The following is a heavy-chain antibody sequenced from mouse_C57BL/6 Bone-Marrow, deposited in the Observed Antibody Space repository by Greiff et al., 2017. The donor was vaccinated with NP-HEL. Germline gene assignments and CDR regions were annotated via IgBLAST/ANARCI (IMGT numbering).Heavy chain of an antibody. CDR1: GYTFTSYW. CDR2: IDPSDSYT. Sequence: VQLQESGAELVMPGASVKLSCKASGYTFTSYWMHWVKQRPGQGLEWIGEIDPSDSYTNYNQKFKGKSTLTVDKSSSTAYMQLSSLTSEDSAVYYCARSARTAQAAGAYWGQGTLVTVSA. J-gene: IGHJ3*01. V-gene: IGHV1-69*01. CDR3: ARSARTAQAAGAY. D-gene: IGHD3-2*02.